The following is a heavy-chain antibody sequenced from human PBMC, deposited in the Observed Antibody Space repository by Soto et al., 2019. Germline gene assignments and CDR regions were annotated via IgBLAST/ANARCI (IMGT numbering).Heavy chain of an antibody. D-gene: IGHD2-2*01. J-gene: IGHJ6*03. Sequence: QVQLVQSGAEVKKPGASVKVSCKASGYTFTSYAMHWVRQAPGQRLEWMGWINAGNGNTKYSQKFQGRVTITRDTSASTAYMELSSLRSEDTAVYSCARSQLIYYYYYMDVWGKGTTVTVSS. V-gene: IGHV1-3*01. CDR3: ARSQLIYYYYYMDV. CDR2: INAGNGNT. CDR1: GYTFTSYA.